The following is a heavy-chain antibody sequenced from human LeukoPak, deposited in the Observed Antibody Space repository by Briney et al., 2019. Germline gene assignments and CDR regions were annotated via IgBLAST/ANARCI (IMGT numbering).Heavy chain of an antibody. D-gene: IGHD5-18*01. Sequence: GESLKISCKGSGYSSTSYWIGWVRQMPGKGLEWMGIIYPGDSDTRYSPSFQGQVTISADKSISTAYLQWSSLKASDTAMYYCARHVFSDTAMVDFDYWGQGTLVTVSS. CDR2: IYPGDSDT. V-gene: IGHV5-51*01. CDR3: ARHVFSDTAMVDFDY. J-gene: IGHJ4*02. CDR1: GYSSTSYW.